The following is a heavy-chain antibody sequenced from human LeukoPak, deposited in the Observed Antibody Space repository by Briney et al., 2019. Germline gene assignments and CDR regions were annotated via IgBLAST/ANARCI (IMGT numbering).Heavy chain of an antibody. D-gene: IGHD3-3*01. CDR2: IRYDGSQK. Sequence: AGGSLRLSCAASGFTFSSYGLFWVRQAPGKGLEWVVVIRYDGSQKHYADSVKGRFTISRANSKDNLYLQMHSLRVEDTAVFYCAKGDFWPGVVEFFHPWGQGTLVTVSS. J-gene: IGHJ1*01. CDR3: AKGDFWPGVVEFFHP. CDR1: GFTFSSYG. V-gene: IGHV3-30*02.